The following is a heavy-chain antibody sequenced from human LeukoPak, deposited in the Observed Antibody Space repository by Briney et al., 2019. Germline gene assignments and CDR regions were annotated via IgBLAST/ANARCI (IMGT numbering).Heavy chain of an antibody. CDR2: ISGSGDNT. Sequence: XPXKXLXWVSGISGSGDNTYYADSVKGRFTISRDNSKNTLYLQMNSLRAEDTAVYYCAKITMIAGFDYWGQGTLVTVSS. V-gene: IGHV3-23*01. CDR3: AKITMIAGFDY. J-gene: IGHJ4*02. D-gene: IGHD3-22*01.